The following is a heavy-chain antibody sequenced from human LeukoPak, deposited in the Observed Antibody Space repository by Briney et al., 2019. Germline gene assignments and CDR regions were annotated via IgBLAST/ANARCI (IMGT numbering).Heavy chain of an antibody. Sequence: PGGSLRLSCAASGFTFSSYWMSWVRQAPGKGLEWVANIKQDGSEKYYVDSVKGRFTISRDNAKNSLYLQMNSLKTEDTAVYYCTTDLDKKQIDSWGQGTLVTVSS. CDR1: GFTFSSYW. J-gene: IGHJ4*02. CDR3: TTDLDKKQIDS. V-gene: IGHV3-7*05. D-gene: IGHD1/OR15-1a*01. CDR2: IKQDGSEK.